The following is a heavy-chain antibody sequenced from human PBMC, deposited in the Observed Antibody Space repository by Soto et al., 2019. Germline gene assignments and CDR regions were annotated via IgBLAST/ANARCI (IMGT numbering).Heavy chain of an antibody. D-gene: IGHD6-25*01. CDR2: IWYDGSNK. J-gene: IGHJ6*02. Sequence: GGSLRLSCAASGFTFSSYGMHWVRQAPGKGLEWVAVIWYDGSNKYYADSVKGRFTISRDNSKNTLYLQMNSLRAEDTAVYYCARDSIAATHYYYYGMDVWGQGTTVTVSS. V-gene: IGHV3-33*01. CDR1: GFTFSSYG. CDR3: ARDSIAATHYYYYGMDV.